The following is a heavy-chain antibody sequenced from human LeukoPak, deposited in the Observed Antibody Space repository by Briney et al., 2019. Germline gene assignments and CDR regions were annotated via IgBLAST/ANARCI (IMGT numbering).Heavy chain of an antibody. J-gene: IGHJ4*02. CDR3: ARGGYSYGYSGPYYFDY. V-gene: IGHV4-59*01. CDR1: GGSISSYY. Sequence: SETLSLTCTVSGGSISSYYWSWIRQPPGKGLEWIGYIYYSGSTNYNPSLKSRVPISVDTSKNQFSLKLSSVTAADTAVYYCARGGYSYGYSGPYYFDYWGQGTLVTVSS. CDR2: IYYSGST. D-gene: IGHD5-18*01.